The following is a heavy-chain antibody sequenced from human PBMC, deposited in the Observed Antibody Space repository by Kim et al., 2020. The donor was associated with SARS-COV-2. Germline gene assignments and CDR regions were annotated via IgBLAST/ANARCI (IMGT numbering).Heavy chain of an antibody. D-gene: IGHD2-21*01. J-gene: IGHJ5*02. CDR1: GGSISSYY. Sequence: SETLSLTCTVSGGSISSYYWSWIRQPPGKGLEWIGYIYYSGSTNYNPSLKSRVTISVDTSKNQFSLKLSSVTAADTAVYYCARCYSSPGWWFDPWGQGTLVTVSS. CDR3: ARCYSSPGWWFDP. V-gene: IGHV4-59*01. CDR2: IYYSGST.